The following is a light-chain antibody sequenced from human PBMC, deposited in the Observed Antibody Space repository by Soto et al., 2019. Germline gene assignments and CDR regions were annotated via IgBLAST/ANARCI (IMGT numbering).Light chain of an antibody. V-gene: IGKV3D-15*01. Sequence: EIVLTQSPVTLSLSPGGRATLSCMASQSLTSSSLAWYQQKPGQTPRLLISGASTRATGIPARFSGSGSGTEFTLTISSLQSEDFAVYYCQQYNNWLTFGQGTRLENK. CDR1: QSLTSS. CDR2: GAS. J-gene: IGKJ5*01. CDR3: QQYNNWLT.